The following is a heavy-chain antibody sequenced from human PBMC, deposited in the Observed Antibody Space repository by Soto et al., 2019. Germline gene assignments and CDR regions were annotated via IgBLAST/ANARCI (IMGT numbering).Heavy chain of an antibody. CDR1: GYTFTSYY. CDR2: INPSGGST. D-gene: IGHD3-10*01. CDR3: ARGITMVRGVIIIPWFDP. V-gene: IGHV1-46*01. J-gene: IGHJ5*02. Sequence: GASVKVSCKASGYTFTSYYMHWVRQAPGQGLEWMGIINPSGGSTSYAQKFQGRVTMTRDTSTSTVYMELSSLRSEDTAVYYCARGITMVRGVIIIPWFDPWGQGTLVTVSS.